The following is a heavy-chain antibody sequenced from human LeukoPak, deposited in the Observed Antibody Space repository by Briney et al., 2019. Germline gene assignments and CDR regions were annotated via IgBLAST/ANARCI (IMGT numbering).Heavy chain of an antibody. J-gene: IGHJ4*02. CDR2: INHSGST. Sequence: SETLSLTCAVYGGSFSGYYWSWIRQPPGEGLEWIGEINHSGSTNYNPSLKSRVTISVDTSKNQFSLKLSSVTAADTAVYYCATRGFWATNRFDYWGQGTLVTVSS. CDR1: GGSFSGYY. V-gene: IGHV4-34*01. D-gene: IGHD3-3*01. CDR3: ATRGFWATNRFDY.